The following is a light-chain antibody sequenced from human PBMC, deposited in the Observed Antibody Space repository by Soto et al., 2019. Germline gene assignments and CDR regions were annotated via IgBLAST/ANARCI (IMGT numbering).Light chain of an antibody. CDR1: QDIRNY. V-gene: IGKV1-33*01. CDR2: GAS. CDR3: QQYDHLVT. J-gene: IGKJ5*01. Sequence: DIQMTQSPSSLSPSVGDRVTVTCQASQDIRNYVNWYQQKAGNAPNLLIYGASNFETGVPSRFSGSGSGTDFTFTISSLQAEDIETYYCQQYDHLVTFGQGTRLEIK.